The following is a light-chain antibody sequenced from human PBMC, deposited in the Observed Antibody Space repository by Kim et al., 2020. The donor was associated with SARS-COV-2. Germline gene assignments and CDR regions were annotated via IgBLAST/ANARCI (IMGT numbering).Light chain of an antibody. Sequence: PGERATLSCRASQSVSNTYVAWYQQKPGQAPRLLIYGASRRATGIPDRFSGSGSETDFTLSISRLEPEDFAVYYCQQYSKSPHTFGQGTKVDIK. J-gene: IGKJ1*01. CDR2: GAS. CDR1: QSVSNTY. CDR3: QQYSKSPHT. V-gene: IGKV3-20*01.